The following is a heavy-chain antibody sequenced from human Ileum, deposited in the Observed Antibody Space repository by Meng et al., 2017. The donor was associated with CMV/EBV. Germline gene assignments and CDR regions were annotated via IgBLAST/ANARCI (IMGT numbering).Heavy chain of an antibody. D-gene: IGHD6-6*01. V-gene: IGHV3-30*03. CDR3: ARDRDVSTIAARPGFYYYYGMDV. CDR2: ISYDGSNK. J-gene: IGHJ6*02. CDR1: GGSISSYY. Sequence: GGSLRLSCTVSGGSISSYYWSWVRQAPGRGLEWVAVISYDGSNKYYADSVKGRFTISRDNPKDTLHLQMNSLRPGDTAAYYCARDRDVSTIAARPGFYYYYGMDVWGQGTTVTVSS.